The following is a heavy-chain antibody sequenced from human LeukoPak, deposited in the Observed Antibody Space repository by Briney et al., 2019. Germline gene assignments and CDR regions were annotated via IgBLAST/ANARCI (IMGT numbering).Heavy chain of an antibody. J-gene: IGHJ6*04. CDR2: NKHSGST. CDR3: ATSRSGDGMDV. D-gene: IGHD3-3*01. CDR1: GVSFSGYY. Sequence: SETLSLTRALYGVSFSGYYWSWIPHPPRKGLEWIGENKHSGSTNYNPSLKSPVTISVDTSKNQFSLKLSAVTASDTAVYDCATSRSGDGMDVWGKGTTVTVSS. V-gene: IGHV4-34*01.